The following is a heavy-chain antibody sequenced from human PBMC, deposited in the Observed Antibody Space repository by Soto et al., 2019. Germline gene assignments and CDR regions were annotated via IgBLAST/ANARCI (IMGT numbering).Heavy chain of an antibody. Sequence: PGGSLCLSCTASGCTFSNYYMTWVRQPPGRGLEWVGSISCSGGSTYYPDSVKGRSTISGDTSKKTLYLQMNSLTAEETAVYYCAKYYYATGSYKHFDYWGQGTLVTVSS. CDR2: ISCSGGST. CDR3: AKYYYATGSYKHFDY. D-gene: IGHD3-10*01. V-gene: IGHV3-23*01. J-gene: IGHJ4*02. CDR1: GCTFSNYY.